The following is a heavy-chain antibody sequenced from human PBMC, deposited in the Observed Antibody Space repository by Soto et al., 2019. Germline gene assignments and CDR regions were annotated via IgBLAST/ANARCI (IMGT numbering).Heavy chain of an antibody. Sequence: TGGSLRVCWAASGCNFASFTMSWVRQAPGKGLEWVSAISGSGYNTYDAVSVRGRFTISRDNSMNMLYLQMNSLRGDDTAVYFCAKSIRTTLSVYDYWGQGALVTVSS. CDR2: ISGSGYNT. J-gene: IGHJ4*02. CDR1: GCNFASFT. D-gene: IGHD4-17*01. CDR3: AKSIRTTLSVYDY. V-gene: IGHV3-23*01.